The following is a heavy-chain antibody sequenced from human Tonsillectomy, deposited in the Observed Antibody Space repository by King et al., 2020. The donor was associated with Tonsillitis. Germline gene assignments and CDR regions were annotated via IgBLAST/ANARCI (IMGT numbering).Heavy chain of an antibody. CDR3: ASPWGSDWSRGFDY. CDR2: ISYDGSHK. D-gene: IGHD6-19*01. CDR1: GFTFSTHP. V-gene: IGHV3-30*01. Sequence: VQLVESGGGVVQPGRSLRLSCAASGFTFSTHPMHWVRQAPGEGLEWVAVISYDGSHKFYADSVKGRFTISRDNSKNTLYLQMNSLRAGDTAVYYCASPWGSDWSRGFDYWGQGTLVTVSS. J-gene: IGHJ4*02.